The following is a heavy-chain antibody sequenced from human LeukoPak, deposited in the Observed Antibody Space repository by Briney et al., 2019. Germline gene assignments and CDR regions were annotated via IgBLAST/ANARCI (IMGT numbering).Heavy chain of an antibody. CDR1: GFTFSSYA. J-gene: IGHJ4*02. D-gene: IGHD4-17*01. V-gene: IGHV3-23*01. CDR2: VSGSGGST. CDR3: AKDRTSMVTTGLDY. Sequence: GGSLRLSCAASGFTFSSYAMSWVRQAPGKGLEWVSAVSGSGGSTYYAGSVKGRFTISRDNSKNMLHLQMNSLRAEDTAVYYCAKDRTSMVTTGLDYWGQGTLVTVSS.